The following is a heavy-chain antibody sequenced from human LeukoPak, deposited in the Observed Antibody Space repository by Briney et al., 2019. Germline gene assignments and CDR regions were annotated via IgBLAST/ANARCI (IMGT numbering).Heavy chain of an antibody. CDR1: GYPFSAHF. J-gene: IGHJ4*02. CDR2: IDTTTGNP. CDR3: VRGTPTPGMDY. Sequence: GASVKVSCKASGYPFSAHFWIWGEQPPGQGLEWMGNIDTTTGNPRYAQDFTGRFVFSLDTSVSTAYLQITSLKADDTAAYYCVRGTPTPGMDYWGQGTQVTVSS. V-gene: IGHV7-4-1*02. D-gene: IGHD3-10*01.